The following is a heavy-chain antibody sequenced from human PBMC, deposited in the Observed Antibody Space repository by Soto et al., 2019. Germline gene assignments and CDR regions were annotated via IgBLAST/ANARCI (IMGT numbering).Heavy chain of an antibody. Sequence: PSETLSLTCTVSGGSISSSSYYWGWIRQPPGKGLEWIGSIYYSGSTYYNPSLKSRVTISVDTSKNQFSLKLSSVTAADTAVYYCARLPVYYYDSSGYPGPFDYWGQGTLVTVSS. D-gene: IGHD3-22*01. J-gene: IGHJ4*02. V-gene: IGHV4-39*01. CDR1: GGSISSSSYY. CDR2: IYYSGST. CDR3: ARLPVYYYDSSGYPGPFDY.